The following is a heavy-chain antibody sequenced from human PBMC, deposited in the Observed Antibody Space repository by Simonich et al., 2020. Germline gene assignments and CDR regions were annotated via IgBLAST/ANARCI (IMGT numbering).Heavy chain of an antibody. CDR1: GYSISSGYY. CDR2: IYHSGST. J-gene: IGHJ4*02. Sequence: QVQLQESGPGLVKPSETLSLTCAVSGYSISSGYYWGWIRRPPGKGLEWIGSIYHSGSTYYNPSLKSRVTISVDTSKNQFSLKLSSVTAADTAVYYCRGYCSNTSCYDYWGQGTLVTVSS. CDR3: RGYCSNTSCYDY. V-gene: IGHV4-38-2*01. D-gene: IGHD2-2*01.